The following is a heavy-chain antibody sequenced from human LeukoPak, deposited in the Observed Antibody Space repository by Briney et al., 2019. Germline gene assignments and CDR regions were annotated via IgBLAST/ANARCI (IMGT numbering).Heavy chain of an antibody. CDR2: IYTSGST. J-gene: IGHJ5*02. D-gene: IGHD1-26*01. CDR3: ARGRRVIVLSWFDP. Sequence: PSETLSLTCTVSGGSISSYYWSWIRQPPGKGLEWIGYIYTSGSTNYNPSLKSRVTISVDTSKNQFSLKLSSVTAADTAVYYCARGRRVIVLSWFDPWGQGTLITVSS. CDR1: GGSISSYY. V-gene: IGHV4-4*09.